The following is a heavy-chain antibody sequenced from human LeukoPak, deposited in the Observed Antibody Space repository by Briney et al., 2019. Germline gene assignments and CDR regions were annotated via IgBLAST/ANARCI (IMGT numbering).Heavy chain of an antibody. D-gene: IGHD3-22*01. CDR2: IYTSGST. J-gene: IGHJ3*02. V-gene: IGHV4-4*09. Sequence: SETLSLTCTVSGGSISGYYWSWIRQPPGKGLEWIGYIYTSGSTNYNPSLKSRVTISVDTSKNQFSLKLSSVTAADTAVYYCARQIGYSDAFDIWGQGTMVTVSS. CDR1: GGSISGYY. CDR3: ARQIGYSDAFDI.